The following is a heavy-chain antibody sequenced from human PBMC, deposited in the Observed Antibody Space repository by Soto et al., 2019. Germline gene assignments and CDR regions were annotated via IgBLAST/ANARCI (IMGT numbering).Heavy chain of an antibody. Sequence: QVQLQESGPGLVKPSQTLSLTCTVSGGSISSGGYYWSWIRQHPGKGLEWIGYIYYSGSTYYNPSLMSRVTISVDTSKNQCPLKLSSVTAEDTAVYYCASVVAATHNDSWGQGTPVTVSS. CDR2: IYYSGST. CDR1: GGSISSGGYY. CDR3: ASVVAATHNDS. V-gene: IGHV4-31*03. D-gene: IGHD2-15*01. J-gene: IGHJ4*02.